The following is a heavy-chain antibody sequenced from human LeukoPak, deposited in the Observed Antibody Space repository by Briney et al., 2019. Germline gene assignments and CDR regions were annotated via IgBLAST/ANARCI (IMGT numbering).Heavy chain of an antibody. Sequence: GGSLRLSCAASVFTFSGYAMTWVRQAPGKGLPCVSASSGRAGTTYYADSVKGRFTISRDNSKNTLYLQMNSLRAEDTAIYYCASLYSSGLPWGQGTLVTVSS. D-gene: IGHD6-19*01. CDR3: ASLYSSGLP. CDR1: VFTFSGYA. V-gene: IGHV3-23*01. J-gene: IGHJ5*02. CDR2: SSGRAGTT.